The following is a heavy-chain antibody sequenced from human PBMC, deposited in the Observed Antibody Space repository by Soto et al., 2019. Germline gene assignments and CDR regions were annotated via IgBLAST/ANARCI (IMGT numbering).Heavy chain of an antibody. D-gene: IGHD2-15*01. J-gene: IGHJ6*03. V-gene: IGHV4-59*01. CDR1: GGSISSYY. CDR2: IYYSGST. Sequence: SETLSLTCTVSGGSISSYYWSWIRQPPGKGLEWIGYIYYSGSTNYNPSLKSRVTISVDTSKNQFSLKLSSVTAADTAVYYCARGKWGYCSGGSCYSYYYYYYMDVWGKGTTVTVSS. CDR3: ARGKWGYCSGGSCYSYYYYYYMDV.